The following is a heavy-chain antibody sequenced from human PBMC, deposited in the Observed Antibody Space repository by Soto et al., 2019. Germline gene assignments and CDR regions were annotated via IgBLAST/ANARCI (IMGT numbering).Heavy chain of an antibody. CDR3: ARARHGGYDLDY. V-gene: IGHV4-59*01. CDR1: GGSISSYY. D-gene: IGHD1-26*01. Sequence: LSLTCTVSGGSISSYYWSWIRQPPGKGLEWIGYIYYSGSTNYNPSLKSRVTISVDTSKNQFSLKLSSVTAADTAVYYCARARHGGYDLDYWGQGTLVTVSS. J-gene: IGHJ4*02. CDR2: IYYSGST.